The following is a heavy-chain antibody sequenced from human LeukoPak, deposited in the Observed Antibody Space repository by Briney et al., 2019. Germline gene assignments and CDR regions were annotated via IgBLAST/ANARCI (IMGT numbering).Heavy chain of an antibody. CDR2: INDSGST. V-gene: IGHV4-4*02. D-gene: IGHD3-10*01. CDR3: ARQGPRYYGSGSYSPAYYFDY. CDR1: GGSISSSNW. Sequence: SGTLSLTCAVSGGSISSSNWWSWVRQPPGKGLEWIGEINDSGSTNYNPSLKSRVTISVDTSKNQFSLKVSSVTAADTAVYYCARQGPRYYGSGSYSPAYYFDYWGQGTLVTVSS. J-gene: IGHJ4*02.